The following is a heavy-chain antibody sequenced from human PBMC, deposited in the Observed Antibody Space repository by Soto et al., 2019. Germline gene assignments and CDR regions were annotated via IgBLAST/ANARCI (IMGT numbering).Heavy chain of an antibody. CDR2: ISSRSRSI. J-gene: IGHJ4*02. Sequence: EVQLVESGGGLVKPGGSLRLSCAASGFTFSSYSMHWVRQAPGKGLEWVSSISSRSRSIYYADSQKGRFTISRDNTKHSLYPQMNNLSAEDTAVYYCARDRGDYEGLVPSSFDRWGQGTLVTVSS. CDR1: GFTFSSYS. V-gene: IGHV3-21*01. CDR3: ARDRGDYEGLVPSSFDR. D-gene: IGHD4-17*01.